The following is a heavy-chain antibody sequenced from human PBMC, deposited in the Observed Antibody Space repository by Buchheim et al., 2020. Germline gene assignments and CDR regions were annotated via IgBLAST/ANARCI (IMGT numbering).Heavy chain of an antibody. CDR3: AKGTLGYCSSTSCPSAYYYYGMDV. CDR1: GFTFSSYG. V-gene: IGHV3-30*02. D-gene: IGHD2-2*01. J-gene: IGHJ6*02. CDR2: IRYDGSNK. Sequence: VQLVESGGGVVQPGRSLRLSCAASGFTFSSYGMHWVRQAPGKGLEWVAFIRYDGSNKYYADSVKGRFTISRDNSKNTLYLQMNSLRAEDTAVYYCAKGTLGYCSSTSCPSAYYYYGMDVWGQGTT.